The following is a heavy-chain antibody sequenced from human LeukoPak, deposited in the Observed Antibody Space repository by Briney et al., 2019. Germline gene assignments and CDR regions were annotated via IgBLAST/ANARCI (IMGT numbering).Heavy chain of an antibody. CDR2: INHSGST. V-gene: IGHV4-34*01. J-gene: IGHJ6*03. CDR1: GGSFSGYY. Sequence: SETLSLTCAVYGGSFSGYYWSWIRQPPGKGLEWIGEINHSGSTNYNPSLKSRVTISVDTSKNQFSLKLSSVTAADTAVYYCARAPGQWLDYYYYYYMDVWGKGTTVTVSS. D-gene: IGHD6-19*01. CDR3: ARAPGQWLDYYYYYYMDV.